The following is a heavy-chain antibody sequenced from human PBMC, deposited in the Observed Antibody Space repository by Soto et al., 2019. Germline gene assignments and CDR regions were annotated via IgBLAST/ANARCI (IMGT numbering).Heavy chain of an antibody. Sequence: QVQLVQSGAEVKKPGSSVKVSCKASGGTFSSYAISWVRQAPGHGLEWMGGIIPIFGTANYAQKFQGRVTITADESTSTAYMELSSLRSEDTAVYYCAASPRYCSSTSCPIDAFDIWGQGTMVTVSS. CDR1: GGTFSSYA. V-gene: IGHV1-69*01. CDR2: IIPIFGTA. D-gene: IGHD2-2*01. CDR3: AASPRYCSSTSCPIDAFDI. J-gene: IGHJ3*02.